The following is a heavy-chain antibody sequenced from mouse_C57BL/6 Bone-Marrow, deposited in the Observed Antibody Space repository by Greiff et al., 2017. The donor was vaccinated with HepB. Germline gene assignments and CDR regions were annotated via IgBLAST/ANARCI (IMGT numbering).Heavy chain of an antibody. V-gene: IGHV1-82*01. Sequence: QVQLKESGPELVKPGASVKISCKASGYAFSSSWMNWVKQRPGKGLEWIGRIYPGDGDTNYNGKFKGKATLTADKSSSTAYMQLSSLTSEDSAVYFCARVGPWFAYWGQGTLVTVSA. CDR3: ARVGPWFAY. CDR1: GYAFSSSW. CDR2: IYPGDGDT. J-gene: IGHJ3*01.